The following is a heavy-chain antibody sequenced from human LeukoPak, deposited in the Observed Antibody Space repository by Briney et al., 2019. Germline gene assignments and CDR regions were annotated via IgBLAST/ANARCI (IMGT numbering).Heavy chain of an antibody. CDR2: ISSSSSYI. V-gene: IGHV3-21*01. CDR1: GFTFSSYS. J-gene: IGHJ4*02. D-gene: IGHD3-10*01. CDR3: ARGPFILWFGELLFDY. Sequence: GGSPRLSCAASGFTFSSYSMNWVRQAPGKGLEWVSSISSSSSYIYYADSVKGRFTISRDNAKNSLYLQMNSLRAEDTAVYYCARGPFILWFGELLFDYWGQGTLVTVSS.